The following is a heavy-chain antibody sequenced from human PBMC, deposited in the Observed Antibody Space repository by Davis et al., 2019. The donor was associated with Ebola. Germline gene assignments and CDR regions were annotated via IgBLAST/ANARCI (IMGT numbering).Heavy chain of an antibody. CDR1: GYTFTRYG. Sequence: ASVKVSCKSSGYTFTRYGLVWVRQAPGLGLEWMGWISGFNTTTNFAQKFQGRVTVSKDTSTNTAYMGLRSLTSDDTAIYYCARAPNYDVLTGTSSYYFDYWGQGTLVTVSS. J-gene: IGHJ4*02. D-gene: IGHD3-9*01. V-gene: IGHV1-18*04. CDR3: ARAPNYDVLTGTSSYYFDY. CDR2: ISGFNTTT.